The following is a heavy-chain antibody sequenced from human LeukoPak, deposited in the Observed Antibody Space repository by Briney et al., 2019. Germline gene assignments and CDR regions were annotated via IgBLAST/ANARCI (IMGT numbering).Heavy chain of an antibody. J-gene: IGHJ4*02. V-gene: IGHV3-74*01. Sequence: GGSLRLSCAVSGFTVSSHWMHWVRQAPGKGLVWVSRINNDGSSTRYADSVKGRFTISRDNAKNILYLQMNSLRAEDTAVYYCSRVSYGRDYHSFLDYWGQGALVTVSS. D-gene: IGHD5-24*01. CDR1: GFTVSSHW. CDR3: SRVSYGRDYHSFLDY. CDR2: INNDGSST.